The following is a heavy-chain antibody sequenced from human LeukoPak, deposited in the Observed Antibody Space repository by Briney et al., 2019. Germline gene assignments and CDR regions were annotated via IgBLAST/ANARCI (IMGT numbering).Heavy chain of an antibody. Sequence: GGSLRLSCAASGFTFSSYAMSWVRQAPGKGLEWVSAISGSGGSTYYADSVKGRFIISTDNSKNTLYLQMNSLRAEDTAVYYCAKDLYSYLGAFDIWGQGTMVTVSS. CDR1: GFTFSSYA. D-gene: IGHD2-21*01. J-gene: IGHJ3*02. V-gene: IGHV3-23*01. CDR3: AKDLYSYLGAFDI. CDR2: ISGSGGST.